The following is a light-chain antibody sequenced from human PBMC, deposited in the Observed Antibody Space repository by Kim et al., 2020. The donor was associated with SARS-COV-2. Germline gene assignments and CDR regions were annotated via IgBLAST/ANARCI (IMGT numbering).Light chain of an antibody. CDR2: GKN. CDR3: NSRDSSGDHYV. V-gene: IGLV3-19*01. J-gene: IGLJ1*01. Sequence: AVGQTGTITCKGDSPRTYYVSWYQQRPGHAPVNVGYGKNNRPSGIPDRFSGSNSGNTASLTITGAQAEDEADYYCNSRDSSGDHYVFGTGTKVTVL. CDR1: SPRTYY.